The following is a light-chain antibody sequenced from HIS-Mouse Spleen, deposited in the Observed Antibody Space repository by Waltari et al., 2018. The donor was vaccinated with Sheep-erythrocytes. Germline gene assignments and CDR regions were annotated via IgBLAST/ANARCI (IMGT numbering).Light chain of an antibody. Sequence: EIVLTQSPATLSLSPGERATLSCRASQGVSSYLAWYQQKPGQAPRLLSYDASHRATGIPARFSGSGSGTAVTLTISCLEPEDFAVYYCQQRSNWPPYTFGQGTKLEIK. CDR2: DAS. CDR3: QQRSNWPPYT. V-gene: IGKV3-11*01. CDR1: QGVSSY. J-gene: IGKJ2*01.